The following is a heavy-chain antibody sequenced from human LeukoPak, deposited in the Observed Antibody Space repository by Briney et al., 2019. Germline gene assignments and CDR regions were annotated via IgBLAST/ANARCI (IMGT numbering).Heavy chain of an antibody. Sequence: PGGSLRLSCAAPGFTFGSYSMNWVRQAPGKGLEWISYISSGSRTIYYADSVEGRFTVSRDNAKNSLYLQMRSLRAEDTAVYYCARESITGHRDFDYWGQGTLVTVSS. CDR1: GFTFGSYS. V-gene: IGHV3-48*01. J-gene: IGHJ4*02. D-gene: IGHD1-20*01. CDR2: ISSGSRTI. CDR3: ARESITGHRDFDY.